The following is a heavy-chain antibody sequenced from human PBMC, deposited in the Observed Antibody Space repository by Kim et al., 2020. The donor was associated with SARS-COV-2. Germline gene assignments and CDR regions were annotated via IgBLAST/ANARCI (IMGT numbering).Heavy chain of an antibody. CDR3: ARVPIVPLGYYFDY. CDR2: IYYSGST. CDR1: GGSISSYY. D-gene: IGHD2-8*01. J-gene: IGHJ4*02. V-gene: IGHV4-59*13. Sequence: SETLSLTCTVSGGSISSYYWSWIRQPPGKGLEWIGYIYYSGSTNYNPSLKSRVTISVDTSKNQFSLKLSSVTAADTAVYYCARVPIVPLGYYFDYWGQGTLVTVSS.